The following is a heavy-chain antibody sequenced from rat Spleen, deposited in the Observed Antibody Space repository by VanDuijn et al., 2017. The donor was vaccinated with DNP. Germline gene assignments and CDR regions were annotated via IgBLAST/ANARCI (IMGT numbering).Heavy chain of an antibody. J-gene: IGHJ2*01. V-gene: IGHV5-27*01. CDR2: IGTSGGIT. CDR1: GFTFNNYD. CDR3: TTTHYFDGWFPFDY. D-gene: IGHD1-12*02. Sequence: EVQLVESGGGPVQPGRSLKLSCAASGFTFNNYDMAWVRQTPTKGLEWVASIGTSGGITYYRDSVKGRFTISRNNAESTLYLQMDSLRSEDTATYYCTTTHYFDGWFPFDYWGQGVLVTVSS.